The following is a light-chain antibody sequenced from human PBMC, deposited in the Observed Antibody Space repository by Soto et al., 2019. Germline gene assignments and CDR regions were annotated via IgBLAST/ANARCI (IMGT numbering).Light chain of an antibody. J-gene: IGKJ4*01. CDR1: QDVSRS. Sequence: DTQLTQSPSFLSASVGDRVTIACRASQDVSRSVGWYQQKPGTAPKLLISAASTLNSGVPSRFSGSGSGTDFTLTISSLQPEDFATYYYQQLWTYPLTFGGGTEVEI. CDR2: AAS. V-gene: IGKV1-9*01. CDR3: QQLWTYPLT.